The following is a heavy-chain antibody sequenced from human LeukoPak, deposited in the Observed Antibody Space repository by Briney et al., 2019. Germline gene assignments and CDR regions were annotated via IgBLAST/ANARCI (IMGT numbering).Heavy chain of an antibody. V-gene: IGHV4-4*02. D-gene: IGHD3-22*01. J-gene: IGHJ4*02. CDR2: MYLSGTT. CDR3: AGLVGRYSSGLYYYYFDY. Sequence: TSGTLSLTCTVSGDSTNSLDLWSWVRQPPGKGLEWIGEMYLSGTTHSNPSVKSRVTISIDKSKNQFFLNLSSVTAADMAVYYCAGLVGRYSSGLYYYYFDYWGQGTLVAVSS. CDR1: GDSTNSLDL.